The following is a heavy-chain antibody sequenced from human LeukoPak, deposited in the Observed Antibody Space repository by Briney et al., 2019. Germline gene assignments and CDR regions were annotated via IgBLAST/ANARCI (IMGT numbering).Heavy chain of an antibody. CDR1: GGSISSYY. CDR2: IYTSGST. CDR3: ARRTSKLEWFGEPDGYYFDY. Sequence: SETLSLTCTVSGGSISSYYWSWIRQPAGKGLEWIGRIYTSGSTNYNPSLKSRVTISVDTSKNQFSLKLSSVTAADTAVYYCARRTSKLEWFGEPDGYYFDYWGQGTLVTVSS. V-gene: IGHV4-4*07. D-gene: IGHD3-10*01. J-gene: IGHJ4*02.